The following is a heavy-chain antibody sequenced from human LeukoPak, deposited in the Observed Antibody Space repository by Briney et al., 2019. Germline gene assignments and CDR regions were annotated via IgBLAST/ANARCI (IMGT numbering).Heavy chain of an antibody. D-gene: IGHD3-16*01. Sequence: GGSLRLSCAASGFTFSDSWMSWVRQAPGKGLDWVANMYQDGSEKDHVDSGKGRFTISRDNARNSLYLQMGSLRAEDTAVYYCATYTHWVAGDVWGQGTTVTVSS. CDR1: GFTFSDSW. CDR3: ATYTHWVAGDV. V-gene: IGHV3-7*01. CDR2: MYQDGSEK. J-gene: IGHJ6*02.